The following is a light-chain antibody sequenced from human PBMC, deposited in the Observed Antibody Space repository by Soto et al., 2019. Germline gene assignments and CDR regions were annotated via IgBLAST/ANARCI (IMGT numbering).Light chain of an antibody. CDR1: QSVRSD. CDR2: DAS. V-gene: IGKV3-15*01. J-gene: IGKJ1*01. Sequence: SAAALSVSTRQIAPLTSRASQSVRSDLAWYQQKPGQAPRLLIYDASTRASGIAARFSGSWSGTEFTLTISSLQSEDVGLCYCKNYKTWPPWTSGQGT. CDR3: KNYKTWPPWT.